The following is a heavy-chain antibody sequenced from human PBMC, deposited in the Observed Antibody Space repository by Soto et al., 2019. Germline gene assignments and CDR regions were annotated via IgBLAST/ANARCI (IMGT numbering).Heavy chain of an antibody. D-gene: IGHD3-22*01. CDR2: ISSSSSYI. CDR1: GFTFSSYS. V-gene: IGHV3-21*01. J-gene: IGHJ5*02. Sequence: PGGSLRLSCAASGFTFSSYSMNWVRQAPGKGLEWVSSISSSSSYIYYADSVNGRFTISRDNAKNSLYLQMNSLRAEDTAVYYCAREDYYDSSGYNPWGQGTLVTVSS. CDR3: AREDYYDSSGYNP.